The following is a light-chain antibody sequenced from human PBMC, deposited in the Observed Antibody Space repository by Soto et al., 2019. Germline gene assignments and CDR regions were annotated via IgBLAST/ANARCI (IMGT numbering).Light chain of an antibody. CDR1: SSNIGINT. CDR2: TDN. CDR3: AVWDDSLDGVV. J-gene: IGLJ3*02. Sequence: QSVLTQPPSASVTPGQRVAISCFGRSSNIGINTVNWYRQLPGTAPKLIIHTDNQRPSGVPDRFSGSKSGTSASLAISALQSEDEADYYCAVWDDSLDGVVFGGGTKVTVL. V-gene: IGLV1-44*01.